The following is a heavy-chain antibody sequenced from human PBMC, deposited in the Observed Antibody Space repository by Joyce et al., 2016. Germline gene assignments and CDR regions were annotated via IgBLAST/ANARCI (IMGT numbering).Heavy chain of an antibody. CDR1: GGSIKTYY. V-gene: IGHV4-59*01. D-gene: IGHD4-23*01. CDR2: VSDRGST. CDR3: ARAYLTGFTTSWYLGF. J-gene: IGHJ4*02. Sequence: QVQLQESGPGLVEPSETLSLTCNVSGGSIKTYYWSWIRQPPGKGREWSGHVSDRGSTNYRPSLKSRVTISVDTSKNLLSLNMKSVTAADTGVYYCARAYLTGFTTSWYLGFWGQGARVTVSS.